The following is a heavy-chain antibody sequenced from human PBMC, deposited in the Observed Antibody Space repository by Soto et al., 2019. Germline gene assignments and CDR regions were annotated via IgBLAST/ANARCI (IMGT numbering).Heavy chain of an antibody. Sequence: GGSLRLSCAASGFTFSSYSMNWVRQAPGKGLEWVSSISSSSSYIYYADSVKGRFTISRDNARNSLYLQMNGLRAEDTAVYYCARWLYCSGGSCYPDYSITGYYYYYMDVWGKGTTVTVSS. CDR3: ARWLYCSGGSCYPDYSITGYYYYYMDV. CDR2: ISSSSSYI. D-gene: IGHD2-15*01. CDR1: GFTFSSYS. V-gene: IGHV3-21*01. J-gene: IGHJ6*03.